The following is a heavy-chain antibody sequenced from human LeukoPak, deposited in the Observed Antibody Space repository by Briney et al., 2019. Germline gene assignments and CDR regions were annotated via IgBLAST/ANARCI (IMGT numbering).Heavy chain of an antibody. V-gene: IGHV3-7*01. CDR1: GLTFSRDW. D-gene: IGHD3-10*01. CDR3: ARDFGGSGPNWFDP. CDR2: IKQDASEE. Sequence: GGSLRLSCAASGLTFSRDWMSWFRQPPAQGLEWVATIKQDASEEYYVDSVNGRFTISRDNAKNSLFLQLDSLRAEDTAVYYCARDFGGSGPNWFDPWGQGTLVTVSS. J-gene: IGHJ5*02.